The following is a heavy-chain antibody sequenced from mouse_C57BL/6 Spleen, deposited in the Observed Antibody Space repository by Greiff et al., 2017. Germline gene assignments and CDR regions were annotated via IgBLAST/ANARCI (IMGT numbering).Heavy chain of an antibody. D-gene: IGHD1-1*01. CDR1: GYTFTDYY. J-gene: IGHJ2*01. Sequence: EVKLMESGPVLVKPGASVKMSCKASGYTFTDYYMNWVKQSHGKSLEWIGVINPYNGGTSYNQKFKGKATLTVDKSSSTAYMELNSLTSEDSAVYYCARSPTVVATGYFDYWGQGTTLTVSS. CDR3: ARSPTVVATGYFDY. V-gene: IGHV1-19*01. CDR2: INPYNGGT.